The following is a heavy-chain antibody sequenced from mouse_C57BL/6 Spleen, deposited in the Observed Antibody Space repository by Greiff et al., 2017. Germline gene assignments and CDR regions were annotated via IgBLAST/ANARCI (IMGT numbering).Heavy chain of an antibody. CDR1: GYSITSGYY. Sequence: EVQVVESGPGLVKPSQSLSLTCSVTGYSITSGYYWNWIRQFPGNKLEWMGYISYDGSNNYNPSLKNRISITRDTSKNQFFLKLNSVTTEDTATYYCARAPPSYYFDYWGQGTTLTVSS. V-gene: IGHV3-6*01. CDR3: ARAPPSYYFDY. CDR2: ISYDGSN. J-gene: IGHJ2*01. D-gene: IGHD1-1*01.